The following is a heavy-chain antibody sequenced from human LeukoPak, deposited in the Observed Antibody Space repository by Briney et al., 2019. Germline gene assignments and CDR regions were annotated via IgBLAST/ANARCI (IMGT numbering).Heavy chain of an antibody. J-gene: IGHJ6*03. CDR1: GFTFSSYS. CDR2: ISYSSTYI. V-gene: IGHV3-21*01. CDR3: ARDPDCSRTTCGYLDV. D-gene: IGHD2-2*01. Sequence: GGSLRLSCAASGFTFSSYSMHWVRQAPGEGLEWVSSISYSSTYIFYADSVKGRFTISRDNAKISLYLQMNSLRAEDTAVYYCARDPDCSRTTCGYLDVWGKGTTVTVSS.